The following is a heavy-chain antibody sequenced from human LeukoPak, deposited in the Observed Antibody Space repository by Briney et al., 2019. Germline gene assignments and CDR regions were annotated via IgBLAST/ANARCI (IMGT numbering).Heavy chain of an antibody. V-gene: IGHV3-23*01. CDR3: AKYGPQDSGSSHFDY. CDR2: IRDSGSST. J-gene: IGHJ4*02. CDR1: GFTFSSYA. Sequence: GGALRLSCAASGFTFSSYAMSWARQAPGKGLEWVSAIRDSGSSTHYADSVKGRFTTSRDNSKNTLFLQMNSLRAEDTAIYYCAKYGPQDSGSSHFDYWGQGALVTVSS. D-gene: IGHD1-26*01.